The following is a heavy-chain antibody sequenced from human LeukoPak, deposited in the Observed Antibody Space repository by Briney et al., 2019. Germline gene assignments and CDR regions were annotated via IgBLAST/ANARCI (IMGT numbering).Heavy chain of an antibody. D-gene: IGHD5-18*01. Sequence: GGSLRLSCTASGFTFSNYAMDWVRQAPGKGLEWVATIFNNGANAFYADSVKGRFTISRDNSKNTLYLQMISLRVEDTAMYYCAKELHEVYYYGPDVWGQGATVTVSS. CDR2: IFNNGANA. J-gene: IGHJ6*02. V-gene: IGHV3-23*01. CDR1: GFTFSNYA. CDR3: AKELHEVYYYGPDV.